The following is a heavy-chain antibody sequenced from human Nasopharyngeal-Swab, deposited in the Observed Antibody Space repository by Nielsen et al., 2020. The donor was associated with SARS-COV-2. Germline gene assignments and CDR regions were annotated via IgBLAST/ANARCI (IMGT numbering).Heavy chain of an antibody. CDR3: ARDTTGWFQSGMDV. CDR2: ISYTGST. J-gene: IGHJ6*02. D-gene: IGHD6-19*01. Sequence: SETLSLTCTVSGASISSDYWTWIRQPPGKTLEWIGHISYTGSTSYNPSLRRRVTISLDRSKNQISLNLSSVTAADTAVYYCARDTTGWFQSGMDVWGQGTTVIVSS. CDR1: GASISSDY. V-gene: IGHV4-59*01.